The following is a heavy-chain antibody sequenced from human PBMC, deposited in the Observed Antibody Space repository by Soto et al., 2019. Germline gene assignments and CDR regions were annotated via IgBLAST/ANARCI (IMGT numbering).Heavy chain of an antibody. J-gene: IGHJ3*02. CDR2: TYPGDSDT. D-gene: IGHD2-15*01. Sequence: PGESLKISCKGSGYSFTSYWIGWVRQMPGKGLEWMGITYPGDSDTRYSPSFQGQVTISADKSISTAYLQWSSLKASDTAMYYCARRMRCSGGSCYLGAFDIWGQGTMVTVSS. CDR1: GYSFTSYW. CDR3: ARRMRCSGGSCYLGAFDI. V-gene: IGHV5-51*01.